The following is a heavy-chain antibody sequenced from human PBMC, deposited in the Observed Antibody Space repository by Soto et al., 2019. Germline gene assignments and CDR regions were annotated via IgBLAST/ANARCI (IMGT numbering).Heavy chain of an antibody. CDR2: ISGSGGST. D-gene: IGHD3-22*01. CDR3: AKVLLAYYHDSSGYPGRGYFDY. Sequence: PGGSLRLSCAASGFTFSSYAMSWVRQAPGKGLEWVSAISGSGGSTYYADSVKGRFTISRDNSKNTLYLQMNSLRAEDTAVYYCAKVLLAYYHDSSGYPGRGYFDYWGQGTLVTVSS. CDR1: GFTFSSYA. V-gene: IGHV3-23*01. J-gene: IGHJ4*02.